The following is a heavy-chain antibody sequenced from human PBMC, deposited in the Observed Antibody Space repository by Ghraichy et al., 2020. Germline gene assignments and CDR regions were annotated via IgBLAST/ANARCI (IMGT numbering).Heavy chain of an antibody. Sequence: GGSLRLSCAASGFTFSSYAMSWVRQAPGKGLEWVSAISGSGGSTYYADSVKGRFTISRDNSKNTLYLQMNSLRAEDTAVYYCAKTGTTSGGSYYYYYMDVWGKGTTVTVSS. J-gene: IGHJ6*03. CDR2: ISGSGGST. CDR3: AKTGTTSGGSYYYYYMDV. CDR1: GFTFSSYA. D-gene: IGHD1/OR15-1a*01. V-gene: IGHV3-23*01.